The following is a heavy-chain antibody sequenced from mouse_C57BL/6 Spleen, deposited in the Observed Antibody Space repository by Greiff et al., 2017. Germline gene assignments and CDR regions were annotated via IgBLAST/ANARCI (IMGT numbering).Heavy chain of an antibody. CDR1: GYTFTDYE. CDR2: IDPDTGGT. D-gene: IGHD1-1*01. CDR3: TRSYGSSWDY. Sequence: VPLQQSGAELVRPGASVTLSCKASGYTFTDYEMHWVKQTPVHGLEWIGAIDPDTGGTAYNQKFKGKAILTAAKSSSTAYMELRSLTSEDSAVYYCTRSYGSSWDYWGQGTTLTVSS. J-gene: IGHJ2*01. V-gene: IGHV1-15*01.